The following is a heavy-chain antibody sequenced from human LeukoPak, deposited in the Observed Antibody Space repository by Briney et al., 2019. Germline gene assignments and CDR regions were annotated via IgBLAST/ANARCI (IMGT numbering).Heavy chain of an antibody. V-gene: IGHV3-7*04. CDR1: GFTFSSYW. Sequence: RAGGSLRLSCAASGFTFSSYWMTWVPQAPGKGLEWVANVKEDGSERYYVDSVKGRFTISRASAKNSLYLQMNSLRAEDTAVYYCARDRNRYFDYWGQGTLPTVSS. CDR3: ARDRNRYFDY. J-gene: IGHJ4*02. D-gene: IGHD1-14*01. CDR2: VKEDGSER.